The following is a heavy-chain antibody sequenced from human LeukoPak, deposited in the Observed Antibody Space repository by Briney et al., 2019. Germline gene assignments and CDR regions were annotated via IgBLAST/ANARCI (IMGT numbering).Heavy chain of an antibody. CDR1: GGTLNSHI. J-gene: IGHJ5*02. V-gene: IGHV1-69*02. D-gene: IGHD1-26*01. CDR2: ITPIIDVS. CDR3: ARVNLRGSQYNWFDP. Sequence: ASVKVSCKASGGTLNSHISTWVRQAPGHGLEWMGKITPIIDVSKYAQKFQGRLTITADKSTATVYMELSGLKSEDTAVYYCARVNLRGSQYNWFDPWGQGTLVIVSS.